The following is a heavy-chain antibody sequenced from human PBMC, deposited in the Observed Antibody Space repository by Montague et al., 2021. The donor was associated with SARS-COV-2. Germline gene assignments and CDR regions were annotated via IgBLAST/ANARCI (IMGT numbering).Heavy chain of an antibody. D-gene: IGHD2-8*01. V-gene: IGHV3-20*04. J-gene: IGHJ4*02. CDR3: VSGFRNGRFDV. CDR2: ITRNGDST. Sequence: SLRLSCAASGSSFDDYGMSWVRQGPGKGLEWVSGITRNGDSTEFADSVKGRFTISRDNAKNSLYLQMNSLRAEDTALYYCVSGFRNGRFDVWGQGTLVSVSS. CDR1: GSSFDDYG.